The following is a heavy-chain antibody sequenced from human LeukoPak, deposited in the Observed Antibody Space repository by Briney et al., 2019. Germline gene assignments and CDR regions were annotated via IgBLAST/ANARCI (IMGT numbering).Heavy chain of an antibody. V-gene: IGHV3-7*04. CDR3: ARDVY. CDR1: GFAFSSYW. CDR2: IKEDESEI. Sequence: GGSLRLSCTASGFAFSSYWMSWVRQAPGKGLEWVAAIKEDESEIYYVESVKGRFTISRDNTKNSLYLQVNNLRAEDTAVFYCARDVYWGQGTLVTVSS. J-gene: IGHJ4*02.